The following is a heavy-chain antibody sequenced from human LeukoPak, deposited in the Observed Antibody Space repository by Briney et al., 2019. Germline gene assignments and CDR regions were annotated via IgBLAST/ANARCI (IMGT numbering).Heavy chain of an antibody. J-gene: IGHJ4*02. Sequence: ASAKVSCKASGYTFTGYYMHWVRQAPGQGLEWMGRINPNSGGTNYAQKFQGRVTMTRDTSISTAYMELSRLRSDDTAVYYCAREMGSITIFGVVIIFGYWGQGTLVTVSS. CDR1: GYTFTGYY. V-gene: IGHV1-2*06. D-gene: IGHD3-3*01. CDR2: INPNSGGT. CDR3: AREMGSITIFGVVIIFGY.